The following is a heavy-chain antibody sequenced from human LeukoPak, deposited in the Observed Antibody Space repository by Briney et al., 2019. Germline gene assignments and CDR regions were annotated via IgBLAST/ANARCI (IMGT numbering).Heavy chain of an antibody. CDR3: ARDRTGTTSRRWFDP. CDR2: INPIFGTA. Sequence: SVKVSCKASGGTFSSYAISWVRQAPGQGLEWMGRINPIFGTANYAQKFQGRVTITTDESTSTAYMELSSLRSEDTAVYYCARDRTGTTSRRWFDPWGQGTLVTVSS. J-gene: IGHJ5*02. V-gene: IGHV1-69*05. D-gene: IGHD1-1*01. CDR1: GGTFSSYA.